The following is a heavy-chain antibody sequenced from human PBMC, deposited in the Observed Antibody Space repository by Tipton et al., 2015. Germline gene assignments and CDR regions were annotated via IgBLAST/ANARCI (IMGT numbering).Heavy chain of an antibody. J-gene: IGHJ6*02. CDR2: IQYSGST. CDR1: GYFISSGHF. Sequence: GLVKPSETLSLTCGVSGYFISSGHFWGWVRQTPGKGLEWIGYIQYSGSTNYNPSLKSRVTISVDTSKNQFSLKLTSVTAADTAVYYCARDLEHGMDVWGQGTTVTVSS. V-gene: IGHV4-59*11. CDR3: ARDLEHGMDV. D-gene: IGHD5-24*01.